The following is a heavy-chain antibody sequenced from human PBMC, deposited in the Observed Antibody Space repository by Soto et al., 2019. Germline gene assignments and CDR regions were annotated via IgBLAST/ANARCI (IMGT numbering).Heavy chain of an antibody. CDR3: ARVGIVGATNQFDY. V-gene: IGHV4-30-4*01. CDR2: IYYSGST. D-gene: IGHD1-26*01. J-gene: IGHJ4*02. Sequence: SETLSLTCTVSGGSISSGDYYWSWIRQPPGKGLEWIGYIYYSGSTYYNPSLKSRVTISVDTSKNQFSLKLSSVTAADTAVYCCARVGIVGATNQFDYWGQGTLVTVSS. CDR1: GGSISSGDYY.